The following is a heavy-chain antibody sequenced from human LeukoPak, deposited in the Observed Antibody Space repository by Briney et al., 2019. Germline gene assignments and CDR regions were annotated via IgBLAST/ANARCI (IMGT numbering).Heavy chain of an antibody. Sequence: SETLSLTCAVYGGSFSGYYWSWIRQPPGKGLEWIGSIYYSGSTYYNPSLKSRVTISVDTSKNQFSLKLSSVTAADTAVYYCASGPSGYSGYGHYFDYWGQGTLVTVSS. V-gene: IGHV4-34*01. D-gene: IGHD5-12*01. CDR1: GGSFSGYY. CDR3: ASGPSGYSGYGHYFDY. CDR2: IYYSGST. J-gene: IGHJ4*02.